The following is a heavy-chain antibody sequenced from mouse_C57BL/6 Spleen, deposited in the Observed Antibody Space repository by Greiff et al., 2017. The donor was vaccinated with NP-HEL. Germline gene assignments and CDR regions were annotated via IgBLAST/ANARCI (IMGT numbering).Heavy chain of an antibody. CDR3: ARVAGSSSFWYFDV. CDR1: GFSLTSYA. Sequence: VQLQQSGPGLVAPSQSLSITCTVSGFSLTSYAISWVRQPPGKGLEWLGVIWTGGGTNYNSALKSRLSISKDNSKSQVFLKMNSLQTDDTARYYCARVAGSSSFWYFDVWGTGTTVTVSS. CDR2: IWTGGGT. V-gene: IGHV2-9-1*01. J-gene: IGHJ1*03. D-gene: IGHD1-1*01.